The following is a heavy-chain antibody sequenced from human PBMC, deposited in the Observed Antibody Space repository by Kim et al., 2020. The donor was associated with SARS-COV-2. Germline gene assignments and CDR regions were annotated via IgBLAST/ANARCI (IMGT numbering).Heavy chain of an antibody. Sequence: GGSLRLSCAASGFTFSSYAMSWVRQAPGKGLEWVSIISTSGSNTYYADSAKGRFTISRDNSKNTVYLQMNSLRAEDTAIYYCAKGAYDKYGGDASDIWGQGTMVTVSS. CDR3: AKGAYDKYGGDASDI. J-gene: IGHJ3*02. D-gene: IGHD3-16*01. V-gene: IGHV3-23*01. CDR2: ISTSGSNT. CDR1: GFTFSSYA.